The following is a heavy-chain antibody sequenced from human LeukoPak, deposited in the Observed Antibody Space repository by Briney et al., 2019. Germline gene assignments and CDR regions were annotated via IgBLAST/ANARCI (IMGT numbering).Heavy chain of an antibody. D-gene: IGHD3-9*01. J-gene: IGHJ3*02. CDR1: GFTFSTYW. CDR3: ARDRSDVLTGYNDAFDI. CDR2: IKLDGSEK. V-gene: IGHV3-7*01. Sequence: GGSLRPSCAASGFTFSTYWMSWVRQAPGKGAEGMATIKLDGSEKYYVDSVKGRFTISRDNAKNSLYLLMNSLRAEDTAVYYCARDRSDVLTGYNDAFDIWGQGTMVTVSS.